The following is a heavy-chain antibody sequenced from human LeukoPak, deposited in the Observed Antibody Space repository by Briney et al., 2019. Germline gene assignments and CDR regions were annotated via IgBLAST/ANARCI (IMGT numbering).Heavy chain of an antibody. CDR2: ISYDGSNK. Sequence: GGSLRLSCAASGFTFSSYAMGWVRQAPGKGLEWVAVISYDGSNKYYADSVKGRFTISRDNSKNTLYVQMNSLRAEDTAVYYCAKDHIVVVPAAIRGYYYYMDVWGKGTTVTVSS. D-gene: IGHD2-2*02. CDR1: GFTFSSYA. CDR3: AKDHIVVVPAAIRGYYYYMDV. V-gene: IGHV3-30-3*01. J-gene: IGHJ6*03.